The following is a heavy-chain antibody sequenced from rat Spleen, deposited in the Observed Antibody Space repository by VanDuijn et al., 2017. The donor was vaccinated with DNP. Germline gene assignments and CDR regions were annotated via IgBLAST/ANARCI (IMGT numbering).Heavy chain of an antibody. Sequence: VLLQESGPGLVKPSQSLSLTCSVTGFSITNNFKWSWIRKFPGKGLEWMGRMRYNGDTSYNSALKSRLSISRDTSKNQVFLKMNSLQTDDTGTYYCTRPTVASGAMDALVQGTSVTVSS. CDR1: GFSITNNFK. V-gene: IGHV2-63*01. D-gene: IGHD1-3*01. CDR3: TRPTVASGAMDA. CDR2: MRYNGDT. J-gene: IGHJ4*01.